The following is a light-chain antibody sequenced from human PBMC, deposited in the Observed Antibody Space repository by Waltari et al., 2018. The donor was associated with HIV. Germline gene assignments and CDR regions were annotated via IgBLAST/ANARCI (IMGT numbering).Light chain of an antibody. CDR3: QQYNSYPFT. CDR2: AAS. Sequence: DIQMTQSPSSLSASVGGRVTITCRASQDIRNFLAWFQQKPGKAPQSLIYAASSLQSGVPSNFSGSGSRTDFTLTISSLQPEDVATYYCQQYNSYPFTFGPGTKVDIK. J-gene: IGKJ3*01. CDR1: QDIRNF. V-gene: IGKV1-16*02.